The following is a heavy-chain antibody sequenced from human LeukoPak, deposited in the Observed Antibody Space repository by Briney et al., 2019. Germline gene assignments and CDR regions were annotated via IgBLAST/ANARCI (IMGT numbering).Heavy chain of an antibody. CDR1: GYTFSGYY. CDR2: INANSGGA. CDR3: ARGGRGDIVVVSPSSPSNNWLDP. Sequence: RASVKVSCKASGYTFSGYYIHWVRQAPGQGLEWMGRINANSGGANYAQKFQGRVTMTRDKSITTAHMEMSRLRSDDTAVYYCARGGRGDIVVVSPSSPSNNWLDPWGQGTLVTVSS. D-gene: IGHD2-15*01. V-gene: IGHV1-2*06. J-gene: IGHJ5*02.